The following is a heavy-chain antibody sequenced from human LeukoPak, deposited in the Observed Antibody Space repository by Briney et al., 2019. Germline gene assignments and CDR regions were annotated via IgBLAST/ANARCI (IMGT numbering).Heavy chain of an antibody. CDR1: GDSVSSNSAA. V-gene: IGHV6-1*01. D-gene: IGHD6-19*01. J-gene: IGHJ4*02. CDR2: TYYRSKWYN. Sequence: SQTLSLTCAISGDSVSSNSAAWHWIRQSPSRGLEWLGRTYYRSKWYNDYAVSVKSRITINPDTSKNQFSLQLNSVTPEDTAVYYCARAQVAVANSFDYWGQGTLVTVSS. CDR3: ARAQVAVANSFDY.